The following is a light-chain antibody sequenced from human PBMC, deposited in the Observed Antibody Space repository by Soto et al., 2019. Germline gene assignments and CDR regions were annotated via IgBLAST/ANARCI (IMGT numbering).Light chain of an antibody. J-gene: IGLJ2*01. CDR2: GNC. V-gene: IGLV1-40*01. Sequence: QSVLTQPPSVSGAPGQSVTISCTGSNSNIGAGYDVHWYQQLPGTAPKLLIYGNCNRPSGVPDRFSGSKSGTSASLAITGLQAEDEADNYCQSYDASLTLFGGGTKLTV. CDR3: QSYDASLTL. CDR1: NSNIGAGYD.